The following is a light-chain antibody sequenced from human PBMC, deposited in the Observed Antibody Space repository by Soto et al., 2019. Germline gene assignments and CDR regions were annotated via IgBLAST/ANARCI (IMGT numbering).Light chain of an antibody. Sequence: QSVLTQPTSVSGSPGQSITISCTGTSNDITLYNYASWYQQYPGKAPKLIIYQVTNRPSGVSTRFSGSKSGNTASLTISGLQAEDEADSYCSSYTSSINYVFGTGTKVTVL. CDR3: SSYTSSINYV. CDR1: SNDITLYNY. J-gene: IGLJ1*01. CDR2: QVT. V-gene: IGLV2-14*01.